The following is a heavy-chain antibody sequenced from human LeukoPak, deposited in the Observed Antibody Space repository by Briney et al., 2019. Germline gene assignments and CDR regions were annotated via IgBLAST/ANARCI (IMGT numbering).Heavy chain of an antibody. J-gene: IGHJ4*02. CDR3: AREGYYDNSGYYPLDY. D-gene: IGHD3-22*01. V-gene: IGHV1-2*02. CDR2: INPNSGGT. Sequence: ASVKVSCKASGYTFTGYYMHWVRQAPGQGLEWMGWINPNSGGTNYAQKFQGRVTMTRDTSISTAYMELSRLRSDDTAVYYCAREGYYDNSGYYPLDYWGQGTLVTVSS. CDR1: GYTFTGYY.